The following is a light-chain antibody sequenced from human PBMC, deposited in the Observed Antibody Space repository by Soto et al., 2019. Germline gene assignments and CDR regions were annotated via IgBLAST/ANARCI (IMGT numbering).Light chain of an antibody. V-gene: IGKV3-20*01. Sequence: EIVMTQSPATLSVSPGERATLSCRASQSVGSNLAWYQQKPGQAPRVLIYGASSRATGILDRFSGSGSGTDFTLTISRLEPEDFAVYYCQQYGSSPTFGGGTKVDIK. CDR2: GAS. CDR3: QQYGSSPT. CDR1: QSVGSN. J-gene: IGKJ4*01.